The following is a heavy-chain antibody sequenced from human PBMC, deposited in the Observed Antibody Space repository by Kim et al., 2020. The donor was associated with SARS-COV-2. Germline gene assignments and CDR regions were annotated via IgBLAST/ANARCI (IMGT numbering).Heavy chain of an antibody. CDR1: GDSLSSDY. Sequence: SETLSLTCTVSGDSLSSDYWSWNRHPAGKGLEWIGRIYTSGRTNYNPSLRSRVTMSVDMSKNQFSLKLSSVTAADTAVYYCASALGHWGQGTLVTVSS. CDR2: IYTSGRT. J-gene: IGHJ4*02. V-gene: IGHV4-4*07. D-gene: IGHD3-16*02. CDR3: ASALGH.